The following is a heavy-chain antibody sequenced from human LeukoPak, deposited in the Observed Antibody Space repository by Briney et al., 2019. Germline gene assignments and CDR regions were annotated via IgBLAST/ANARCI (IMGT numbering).Heavy chain of an antibody. Sequence: GGSLRLSCAGPGFTFSSYWMSWVRQAPGKGLEWVATIKQDGSDKYYVDSVKGRFTISRDNAKNSLYLQMNSLRAEDTAVYYCASGGYWGQGTLVTVSS. CDR1: GFTFSSYW. CDR2: IKQDGSDK. V-gene: IGHV3-7*05. D-gene: IGHD3-10*01. J-gene: IGHJ4*02. CDR3: ASGGY.